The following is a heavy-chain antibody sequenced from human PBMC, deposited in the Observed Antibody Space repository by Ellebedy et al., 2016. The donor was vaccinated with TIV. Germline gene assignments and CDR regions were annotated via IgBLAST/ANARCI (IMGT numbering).Heavy chain of an antibody. Sequence: PGGSLRLSCAASGFTFSSYGMHWVRQAPGKGLEWVAVIWYDGSNKYYADSVKGRFTISRDNSKNTLYLQMNSLRAEDTAVYYCARGSLVAVAGTEYFDYWGQGTLVTVSS. V-gene: IGHV3-33*01. J-gene: IGHJ4*02. CDR2: IWYDGSNK. CDR1: GFTFSSYG. D-gene: IGHD6-19*01. CDR3: ARGSLVAVAGTEYFDY.